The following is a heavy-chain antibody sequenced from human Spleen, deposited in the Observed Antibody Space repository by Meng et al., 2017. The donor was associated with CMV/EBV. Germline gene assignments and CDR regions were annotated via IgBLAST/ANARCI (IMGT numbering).Heavy chain of an antibody. V-gene: IGHV3-9*01. CDR2: ISWNSGSK. Sequence: GGSLRLSCAASGFTFDDYSMHWVRQAPGKGLEWVSGISWNSGSKGYADSVKGRFTISRDNARKSLYLQINSPRPEDTAFYYCAKGGPDYDGWHYFDFWGQGALVTVSS. D-gene: IGHD3-3*01. CDR3: AKGGPDYDGWHYFDF. J-gene: IGHJ4*02. CDR1: GFTFDDYS.